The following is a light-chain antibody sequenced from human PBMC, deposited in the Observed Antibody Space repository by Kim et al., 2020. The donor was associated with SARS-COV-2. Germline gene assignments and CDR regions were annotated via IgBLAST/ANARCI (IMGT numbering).Light chain of an antibody. Sequence: VALGQTVRITCQGDSLRTYYETWYLQKTGQAPILVIYGKNNRPSGIPDRFSGSSSGNTASLTITGTQAGDEADYYCNSRDSNDNVVFGGGTQLTVL. CDR3: NSRDSNDNVV. V-gene: IGLV3-19*01. CDR1: SLRTYY. J-gene: IGLJ2*01. CDR2: GKN.